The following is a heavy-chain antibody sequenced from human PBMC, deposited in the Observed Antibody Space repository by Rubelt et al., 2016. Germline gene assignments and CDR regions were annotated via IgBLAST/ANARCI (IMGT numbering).Heavy chain of an antibody. Sequence: QVTLRESGPALVKPTQTLTLTCTFSGFSLSTSGMCVSWIRQPPGKALEWLARIDWDDDKYYSTSLKTRLTISKDTSKNQVVLTMTNMDPVDTATCYCARIRGIAAAGNFDYWGQGTLVTVSS. D-gene: IGHD6-13*01. CDR2: IDWDDDK. J-gene: IGHJ4*02. V-gene: IGHV2-70*15. CDR1: GFSLSTSGMC. CDR3: ARIRGIAAAGNFDY.